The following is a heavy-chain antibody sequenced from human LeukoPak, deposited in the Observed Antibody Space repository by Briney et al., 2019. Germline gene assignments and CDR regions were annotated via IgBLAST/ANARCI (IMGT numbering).Heavy chain of an antibody. CDR3: ATNTMFRGIHAFDI. CDR1: GYRFTTYW. V-gene: IGHV5-51*01. D-gene: IGHD3-10*01. J-gene: IGHJ3*02. CDR2: IYPGDSDT. Sequence: RGESLKISCKASGYRFTTYWIGWVRQMPGKGLEWMGIIYPGDSDTRYSPSFQGQVTISADKSISTAYLQWSSLKASDSAMYYCATNTMFRGIHAFDIWGQGTMVTVSS.